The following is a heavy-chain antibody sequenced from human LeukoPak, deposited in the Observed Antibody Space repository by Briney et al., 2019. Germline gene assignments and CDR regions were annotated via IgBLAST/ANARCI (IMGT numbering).Heavy chain of an antibody. CDR1: GYRFTSNW. CDR3: AYGKYYFDY. V-gene: IGHV5-51*01. CDR2: IYPGDSDT. Sequence: KPGESLEISCKGSGYRFTSNWIAWVRQMPGKGLEWMGIIYPGDSDTRYSPSFQGQVTISADKSISTAYLQWSSLRASDTAIYFCAYGKYYFDYWGQGTLVTVSS. D-gene: IGHD3-16*01. J-gene: IGHJ4*02.